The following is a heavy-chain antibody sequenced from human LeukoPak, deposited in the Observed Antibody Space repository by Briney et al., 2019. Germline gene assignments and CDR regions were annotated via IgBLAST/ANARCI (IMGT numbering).Heavy chain of an antibody. CDR3: ARSPGGLEWLPETY. D-gene: IGHD3-3*01. Sequence: GSLRLSCAASGFTFSSYSMNWIRQPPGKGLEWIGYIYYSGSTNYNPSLKSRVTISVDTSKNQFSLKLSSVTAADTAVYYCARSPGGLEWLPETYWGQGTLVTVSS. CDR2: IYYSGST. CDR1: GFTFSSYS. J-gene: IGHJ4*02. V-gene: IGHV4-59*08.